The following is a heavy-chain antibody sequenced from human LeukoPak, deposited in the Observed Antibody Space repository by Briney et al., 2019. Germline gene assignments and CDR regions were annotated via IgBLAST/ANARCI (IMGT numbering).Heavy chain of an antibody. V-gene: IGHV4-61*02. CDR3: ARAPLYYYDSSGYFPPLFDY. J-gene: IGHJ4*02. D-gene: IGHD3-22*01. CDR1: GGSISSGSYY. CDR2: IYTSGST. Sequence: SQTLSLTCTVSGGSISSGSYYWSWIRQPAGKRLEWIGRIYTSGSTNYNPSLKSRVTISVDTSKNQFSLKLSSVTAADTAVYYCARAPLYYYDSSGYFPPLFDYWGQGTPVTVSS.